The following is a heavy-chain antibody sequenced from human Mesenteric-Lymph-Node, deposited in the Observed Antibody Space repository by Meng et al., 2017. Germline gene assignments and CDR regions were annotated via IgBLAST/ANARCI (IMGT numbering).Heavy chain of an antibody. CDR3: ARNNDYGGNWYFDY. J-gene: IGHJ4*02. D-gene: IGHD4-23*01. CDR2: TRNKANSYTT. Sequence: GESLKISCAAYGFIFSDHYMDWVRQAPGKGLEWVGRTRNKANSYTTVYAASVKGSFTISRDDSENSLYLQMNSLKTEDTAVYYCARNNDYGGNWYFDYWGQGTLVTVSS. CDR1: GFIFSDHY. V-gene: IGHV3-72*01.